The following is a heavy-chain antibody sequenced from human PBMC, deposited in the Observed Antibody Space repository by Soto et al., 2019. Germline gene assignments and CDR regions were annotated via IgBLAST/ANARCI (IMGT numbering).Heavy chain of an antibody. CDR2: ISGSGGST. V-gene: IGHV3-23*01. CDR3: ARDSRRDAGTGGGMDV. CDR1: GFTFSSYA. Sequence: PGGSMRLSCAASGFTFSSYAMSWVRQAPGKGLEWVSAISGSGGSTYYADSVKGRFTISRDNCKNTLYLQMNSLRAGDTAVYYCARDSRRDAGTGGGMDVWGQGTTVTVSS. J-gene: IGHJ6*02. D-gene: IGHD2-8*02.